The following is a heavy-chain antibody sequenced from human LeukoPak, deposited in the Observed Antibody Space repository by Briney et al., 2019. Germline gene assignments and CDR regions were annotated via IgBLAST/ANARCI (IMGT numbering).Heavy chain of an antibody. CDR2: IIPIFGTA. CDR3: ARVDWDGYNSYFDY. V-gene: IGHV1-69*06. J-gene: IGHJ4*02. D-gene: IGHD5-24*01. Sequence: SVKVSCKASGGTFSSYAISWVRQAPGQGLEWMGGIIPIFGTANYAQKFQGRVTITADKSTSTAYMELSSLRSEDTAVYYCARVDWDGYNSYFDYWGQGTLVTVSS. CDR1: GGTFSSYA.